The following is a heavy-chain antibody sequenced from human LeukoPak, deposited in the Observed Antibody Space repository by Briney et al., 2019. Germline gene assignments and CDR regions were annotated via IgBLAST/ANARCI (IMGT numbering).Heavy chain of an antibody. D-gene: IGHD3-22*01. CDR3: ARDLWDYYDSSGYYYYYGMDV. Sequence: GGSLRLSCAASGFTFSNYAMHWVRQAPGKGLEWVAVISYDGSNKYYADSVKGRFAISRDNSKNTLYLQMNSLRAEDTAGYYCARDLWDYYDSSGYYYYYGMDVWGQGTTVTVSS. J-gene: IGHJ6*02. CDR1: GFTFSNYA. CDR2: ISYDGSNK. V-gene: IGHV3-30*09.